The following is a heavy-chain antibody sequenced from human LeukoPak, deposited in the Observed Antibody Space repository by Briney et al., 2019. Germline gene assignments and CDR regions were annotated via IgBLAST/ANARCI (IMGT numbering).Heavy chain of an antibody. CDR1: GYTLTELS. V-gene: IGHV1-24*01. J-gene: IGHJ3*02. Sequence: ASVKVFCKVSGYTLTELSMHWVRQAPGKGLEWMGGFDPEDGETIYAQKFQGRVTMTEDTSTDTAYMELSSLRSEDTAVYYCATDHRVLDAFDIWGQGTMVTVSS. CDR3: ATDHRVLDAFDI. CDR2: FDPEDGET.